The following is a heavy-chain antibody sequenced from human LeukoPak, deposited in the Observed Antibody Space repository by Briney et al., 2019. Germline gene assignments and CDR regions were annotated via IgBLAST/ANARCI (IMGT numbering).Heavy chain of an antibody. D-gene: IGHD3-3*01. V-gene: IGHV1-24*01. CDR1: GYTLTELS. CDR3: ATAPRGYYDFWSGIDY. J-gene: IGHJ4*02. Sequence: ASVKVSCQVSGYTLTELSMHWVRQAPGKGLEWMGGFDPEDGETIYAQKFQGRVTMTEDTSTDTAYMELSSLRSEDTAVYYCATAPRGYYDFWSGIDYWGQGTLVTVSS. CDR2: FDPEDGET.